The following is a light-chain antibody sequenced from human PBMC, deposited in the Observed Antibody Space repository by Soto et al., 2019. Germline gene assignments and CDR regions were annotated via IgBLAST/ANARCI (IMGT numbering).Light chain of an antibody. CDR1: QGISSA. J-gene: IGKJ5*01. CDR2: DAS. CDR3: QQFNSYPR. Sequence: AIQLTQSPSSLSASVGDRVTITCRASQGISSALAWYQQKPGKAPKLLIYDASSLESGVPSRFSGSGSGTEFTLTISSLQPEDFATYYCQQFNSYPRFGQGTRLEIK. V-gene: IGKV1-13*02.